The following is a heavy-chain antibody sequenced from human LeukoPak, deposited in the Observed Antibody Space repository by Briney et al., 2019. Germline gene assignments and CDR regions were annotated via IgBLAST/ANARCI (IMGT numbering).Heavy chain of an antibody. V-gene: IGHV3-13*01. D-gene: IGHD3-16*01. J-gene: IGHJ4*02. CDR3: ARGWGGHGRTWGALDF. Sequence: GGSLRLSCAASGFNFKNYDFHWVRQVAGKRLEWVAGIGTVADTFYPDTVMGRFTISRENAKNSFYLQMNSLRAGDTAVYYCARGWGGHGRTWGALDFWGQGILVTVSS. CDR2: IGTVADT. CDR1: GFNFKNYD.